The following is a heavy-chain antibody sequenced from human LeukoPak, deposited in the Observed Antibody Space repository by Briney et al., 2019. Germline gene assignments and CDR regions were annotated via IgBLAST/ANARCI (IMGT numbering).Heavy chain of an antibody. CDR2: IYYSGST. J-gene: IGHJ6*02. CDR3: ARERYSSSWNGGGPYYYYGMDV. CDR1: GVSVSSGSYY. D-gene: IGHD6-13*01. V-gene: IGHV4-61*01. Sequence: SETLSLTCTVSGVSVSSGSYYWSWLRQPPGKGLEWIGYIYYSGSTNYNPSLKSRVTISVDTSKNQFSLKLSSVTAADTAVYYCARERYSSSWNGGGPYYYYGMDVWGQGTTVTVSS.